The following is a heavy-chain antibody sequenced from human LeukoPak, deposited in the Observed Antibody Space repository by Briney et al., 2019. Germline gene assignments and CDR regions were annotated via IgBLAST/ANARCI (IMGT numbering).Heavy chain of an antibody. J-gene: IGHJ4*02. Sequence: SETLSLTCTVSGASISTSSYYWGWIRPPPGKGLEWIGSFYYTGSGSTYYNPSLKNRVTISVDTPRSQFSVKLSSVTAADTAVYYCARLSFQSSSSSWGQGTLVTVSS. CDR3: ARLSFQSSSSS. CDR1: GASISTSSYY. D-gene: IGHD6-6*01. V-gene: IGHV4-39*01. CDR2: FYYTGSGST.